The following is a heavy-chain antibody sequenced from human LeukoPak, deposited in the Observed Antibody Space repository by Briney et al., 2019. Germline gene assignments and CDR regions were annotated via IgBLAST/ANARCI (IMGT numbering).Heavy chain of an antibody. CDR3: ARGRDGYNSPGDNWFDP. CDR2: IWYDGSNK. Sequence: PSGGSLRLSCAASGFTFSSYGMHWVRRAPGKGLEWMAVIWYDGSNKYYADSVKGRFTISRDSSKNTLYLQMNSLRAEDTAVYYCARGRDGYNSPGDNWFDPWGQGTLVTVSS. CDR1: GFTFSSYG. D-gene: IGHD5-24*01. V-gene: IGHV3-33*01. J-gene: IGHJ5*02.